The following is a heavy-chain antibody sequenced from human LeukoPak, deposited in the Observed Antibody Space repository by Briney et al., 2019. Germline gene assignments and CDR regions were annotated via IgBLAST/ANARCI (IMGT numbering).Heavy chain of an antibody. Sequence: PSETLSLTCAVYGGSFSGYYWSWIRRPPGRGLEWVGEINHSGSTNYNPSLKSRVTVSVDTSKNQFSLKLSSVTAADAAVYYCAKSTYYYDSSGYYYVRYFDYWGEGTLVTVSS. V-gene: IGHV4-34*01. CDR3: AKSTYYYDSSGYYYVRYFDY. CDR1: GGSFSGYY. CDR2: INHSGST. D-gene: IGHD3-22*01. J-gene: IGHJ4*02.